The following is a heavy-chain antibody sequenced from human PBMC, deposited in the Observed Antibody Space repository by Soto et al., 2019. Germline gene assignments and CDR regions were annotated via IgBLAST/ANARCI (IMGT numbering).Heavy chain of an antibody. J-gene: IGHJ5*02. V-gene: IGHV3-15*07. CDR3: AKDRYHYATTGWFDP. CDR2: IKSKTDGGTT. D-gene: IGHD5-18*01. Sequence: GGSLRLSCAASGFTFSNAWMNWVRQAPGKGLEWVGRIKSKTDGGTTDYAAPVKGRFTISRDDSKNTLYLQMNSLRAEDTAVYYCAKDRYHYATTGWFDPWGQGNLVTVS. CDR1: GFTFSNAW.